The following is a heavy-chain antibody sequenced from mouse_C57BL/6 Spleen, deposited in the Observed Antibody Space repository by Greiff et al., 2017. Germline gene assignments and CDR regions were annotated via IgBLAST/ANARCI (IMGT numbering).Heavy chain of an antibody. D-gene: IGHD1-1*01. V-gene: IGHV1-59*01. CDR2: IDPSDSYT. CDR1: GYTFTSYW. J-gene: IGHJ2*01. CDR3: ARTATVVAHFDY. Sequence: VKLQQPGAELVRPGTSVKLSCKASGYTFTSYWMHWVKQRPGQGLEWIGVIDPSDSYTNYNQKFKGKATLTVDTSTSTAYMQLSSLTSEDSAVYYCARTATVVAHFDYWGQGTTLTVSS.